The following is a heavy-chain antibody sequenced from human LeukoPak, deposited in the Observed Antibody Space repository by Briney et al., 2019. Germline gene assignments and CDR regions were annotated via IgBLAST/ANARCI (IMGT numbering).Heavy chain of an antibody. J-gene: IGHJ4*02. CDR1: GVSIANTFYY. CDR2: IYTTGST. CDR3: ARQQDGHDY. Sequence: PSQTLSLTCTVSGVSIANTFYYWYWLRQPAGKGLEWIGRIYTTGSTDYNPSLKSRVTISLDTARNQFSLKLSSVTAADTAVYYCARQQDGHDYWGQGTLVTVSS. V-gene: IGHV4-61*02.